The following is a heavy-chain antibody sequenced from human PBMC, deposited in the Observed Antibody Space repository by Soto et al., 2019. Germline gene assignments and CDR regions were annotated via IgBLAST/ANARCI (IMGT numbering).Heavy chain of an antibody. Sequence: SETLSLTCTVSGGSIISGGYYWSWIRQHPGKGLEWIGYIYYSGSTYYNPSLKSRVTISVDTSKNQFSLKLSSVAAADTAVYYCARVKAIFGVVTTAYNWFDPWGQGTLVTVSS. V-gene: IGHV4-31*03. D-gene: IGHD3-3*01. CDR3: ARVKAIFGVVTTAYNWFDP. J-gene: IGHJ5*02. CDR2: IYYSGST. CDR1: GGSIISGGYY.